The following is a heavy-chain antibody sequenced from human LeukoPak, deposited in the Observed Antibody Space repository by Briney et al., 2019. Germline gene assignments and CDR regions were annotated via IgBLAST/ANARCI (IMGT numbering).Heavy chain of an antibody. V-gene: IGHV1-46*01. CDR2: INPSDGST. J-gene: IGHJ4*02. D-gene: IGHD2-15*01. Sequence: XIHWVRQAPGQGLEWMGIINPSDGSTTYTQKFQGRVTMTTDTSTSTVNMELSSLRSEDTAVYYCAPSVRSGGSYYFDYWGQGTLVTVSS. CDR1: X. CDR3: APSVRSGGSYYFDY.